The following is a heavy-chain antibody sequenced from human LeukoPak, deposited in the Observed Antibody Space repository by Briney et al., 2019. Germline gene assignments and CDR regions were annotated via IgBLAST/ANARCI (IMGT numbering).Heavy chain of an antibody. CDR2: IYYSGST. CDR1: GGSISSYY. J-gene: IGHJ6*02. CDR3: ARDLAPWFGELIGPYGMDV. V-gene: IGHV4-59*01. Sequence: SETLSLTCTVSGGSISSYYWSWIRQPPGKGLEWIGYIYYSGSTNYNPSLKSRVTIPVDTSKNQFSLKLSSVTAADTAVYYCARDLAPWFGELIGPYGMDVWGQGTTVTVSS. D-gene: IGHD3-10*01.